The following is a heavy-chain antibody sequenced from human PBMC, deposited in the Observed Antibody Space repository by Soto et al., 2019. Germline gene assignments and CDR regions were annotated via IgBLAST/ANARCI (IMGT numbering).Heavy chain of an antibody. V-gene: IGHV3-21*01. D-gene: IGHD2-2*01. CDR2: ISSSSSYI. CDR3: ARGDCSSTSCSRDYYYYYGMDV. CDR1: GFTFSSYI. Sequence: WGSLRLSCAASGFTFSSYIMNWVRQAPGKGLEWVSSISSSSSYIYYADSVKGRFTISRDNAKNSLYLQMNSLRAEDTAVYYCARGDCSSTSCSRDYYYYYGMDVWGQGTTVTVSS. J-gene: IGHJ6*02.